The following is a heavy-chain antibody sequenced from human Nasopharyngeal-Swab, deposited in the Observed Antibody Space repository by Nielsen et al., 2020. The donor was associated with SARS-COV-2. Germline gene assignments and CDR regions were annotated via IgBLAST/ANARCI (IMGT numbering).Heavy chain of an antibody. Sequence: WIRQPPGKGLEWIGEINHSGSTNYNPSLKSRVTISVDTSKNQFSLKLSSVTAADTAVYYCARGNVYYYDSSGYYYYYYYGMDVWGQGTTVTVSS. V-gene: IGHV4-34*01. CDR3: ARGNVYYYDSSGYYYYYYYGMDV. J-gene: IGHJ6*02. D-gene: IGHD3-22*01. CDR2: INHSGST.